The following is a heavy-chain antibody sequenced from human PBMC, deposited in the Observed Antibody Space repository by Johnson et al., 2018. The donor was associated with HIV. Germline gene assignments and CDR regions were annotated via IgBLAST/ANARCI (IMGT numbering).Heavy chain of an antibody. V-gene: IGHV3-30*02. J-gene: IGHJ3*02. CDR1: GFTFSSYG. Sequence: QVQLVESGGGLVQPGGSLRLSCGASGFTFSSYGMHWVRQAPGKWLEWVAFIRYDGSNKYYADSVKGRFTISRDNSKNTLYLQMNSLRTEDTAVYYCSVPGAGTTGLSFDIWGQGTMVTVSS. CDR3: SVPGAGTTGLSFDI. CDR2: IRYDGSNK. D-gene: IGHD1-7*01.